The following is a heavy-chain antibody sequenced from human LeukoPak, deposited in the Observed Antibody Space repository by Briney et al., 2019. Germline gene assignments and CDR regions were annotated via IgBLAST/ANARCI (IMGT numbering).Heavy chain of an antibody. D-gene: IGHD2-2*01. J-gene: IGHJ2*01. CDR2: ISYSGGT. CDR3: AREYQLLWAGYFDL. CDR1: GGSISSSNYY. V-gene: IGHV4-39*07. Sequence: PSETLSLTCTVSGGSISSSNYYWGWTRQPPGKGLEWYGSISYSGGTSYNPSLKSRVTISVDTPKNQFSLKLSSVTAADTAVYYCAREYQLLWAGYFDLWGRGTLVTVSS.